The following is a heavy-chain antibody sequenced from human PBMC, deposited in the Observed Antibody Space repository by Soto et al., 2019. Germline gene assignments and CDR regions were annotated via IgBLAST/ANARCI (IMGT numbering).Heavy chain of an antibody. CDR1: GYRLASYW. CDR3: GRQGSSGYYYYGLDV. V-gene: IGHV5-51*01. Sequence: PGESLKISCKGSGYRLASYWIAWVRHVPGRGLEWMGIIYPGDSDTKYSPSFQGLVTMSVDKSTSTAYLQWNGLKAADTAVYYCGRQGSSGYYYYGLDVWGQGTTVTVSS. CDR2: IYPGDSDT. J-gene: IGHJ6*02. D-gene: IGHD3-10*01.